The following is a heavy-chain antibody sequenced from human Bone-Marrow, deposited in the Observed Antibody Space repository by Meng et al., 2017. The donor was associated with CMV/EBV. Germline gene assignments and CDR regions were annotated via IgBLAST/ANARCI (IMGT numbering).Heavy chain of an antibody. CDR3: ARGLAPRITIFGVVPGFSFDY. Sequence: SETLSLTCTVSGGSISSGGYYWSWIRQHPGKGLEWIGYIYYSGSTYYNPSLKSRVTISVDTSKNQFSLKLSSVTAADTAVYYCARGLAPRITIFGVVPGFSFDYWGQGTLVTVSS. J-gene: IGHJ4*02. CDR1: GGSISSGGYY. CDR2: IYYSGST. V-gene: IGHV4-31*03. D-gene: IGHD3-3*01.